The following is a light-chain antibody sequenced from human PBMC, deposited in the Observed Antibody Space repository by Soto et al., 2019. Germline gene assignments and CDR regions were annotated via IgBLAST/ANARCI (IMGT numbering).Light chain of an antibody. Sequence: EIVLTQSPATLSLSPGERATLSCRASQSVATFLAWYQHQPGQAPRLLIYDASNRATGIPARFSGSGSGTDFTLTISSLEPEDFAVYYCQHSIRWPPSFAQ. CDR3: QHSIRWPPS. CDR2: DAS. V-gene: IGKV3-11*01. J-gene: IGKJ2*03. CDR1: QSVATF.